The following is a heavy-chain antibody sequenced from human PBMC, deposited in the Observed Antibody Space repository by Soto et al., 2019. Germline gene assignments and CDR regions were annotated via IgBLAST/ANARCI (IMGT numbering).Heavy chain of an antibody. D-gene: IGHD1-1*01. Sequence: GGSLRLSCAASGFTFSSYGMNWVRQAPGKGLEWVAVIWYDGSNKYYADSVKGRFTISRDNSKNTLYLQMNSLRAEDRAVDDCARAEEKNWNDDYYYYYMDVWGKGTTVTVSS. CDR1: GFTFSSYG. V-gene: IGHV3-33*01. J-gene: IGHJ6*03. CDR3: ARAEEKNWNDDYYYYYMDV. CDR2: IWYDGSNK.